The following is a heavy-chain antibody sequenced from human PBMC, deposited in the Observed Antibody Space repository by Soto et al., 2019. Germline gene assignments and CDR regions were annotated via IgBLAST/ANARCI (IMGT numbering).Heavy chain of an antibody. V-gene: IGHV3-30*18. J-gene: IGHJ5*02. CDR2: ISHDGDKE. CDR1: GFAFRSYG. CDR3: AKAGFTICGAGFDP. Sequence: QEQLVESGGGVVQPGSSLRLSCAASGFAFRSYGMHWVRQAPGKGLEWVALISHDGDKEYYADSVKCLFTISRDNSENTLFMRMNSLAADDPAGYFCAKAGFTICGAGFDPWGQGTRVTVSS. D-gene: IGHD3-3*01.